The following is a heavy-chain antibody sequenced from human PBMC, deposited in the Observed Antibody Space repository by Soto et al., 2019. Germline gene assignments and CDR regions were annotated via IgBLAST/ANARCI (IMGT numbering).Heavy chain of an antibody. CDR2: IYPGDSDT. V-gene: IGHV5-51*01. J-gene: IGHJ6*02. Sequence: PGESLKISCKGSGYSFTSYWIGWVRQMPGKGLEWMGIIYPGDSDTRYSPSFQGQVTISADKSISTAYLQWSSLKASDTAMYYCARLSVGWYYYHGMDVWGQGTTVTVSS. CDR3: ARLSVGWYYYHGMDV. CDR1: GYSFTSYW.